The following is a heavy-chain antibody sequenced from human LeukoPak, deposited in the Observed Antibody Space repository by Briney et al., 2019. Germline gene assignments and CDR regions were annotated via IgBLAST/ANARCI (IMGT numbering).Heavy chain of an antibody. CDR1: GYTFTGYY. CDR3: ARAIAAAVWFDP. V-gene: IGHV1-2*02. Sequence: AAVKVSCKASGYTFTGYYMHWVRQAPGQGLEWMGWIKPNSGGTNYAQKFHGRVTMTRDTSISTAYMELRRLRSDDTAVYYCARAIAAAVWFDPGGQGTLVTVSS. CDR2: IKPNSGGT. D-gene: IGHD6-13*01. J-gene: IGHJ5*02.